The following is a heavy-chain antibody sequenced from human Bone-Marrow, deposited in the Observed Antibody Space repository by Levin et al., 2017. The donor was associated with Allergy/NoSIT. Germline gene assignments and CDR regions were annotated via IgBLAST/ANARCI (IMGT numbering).Heavy chain of an antibody. CDR3: ARDPSAHQMVSSLDC. J-gene: IGHJ4*02. Sequence: VASVKVSCKASGYTFTDYYMHWVRQAPGQGLEWVGWINPNSGGGNYAQKFQGRVTMTRDTSISTAYMELSRLRSDDTAVYYCARDPSAHQMVSSLDCWGQGTLVTVSP. D-gene: IGHD6-13*01. CDR2: INPNSGGG. V-gene: IGHV1-2*02. CDR1: GYTFTDYY.